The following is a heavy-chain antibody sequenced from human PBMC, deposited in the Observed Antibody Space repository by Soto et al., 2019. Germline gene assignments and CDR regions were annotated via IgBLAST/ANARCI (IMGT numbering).Heavy chain of an antibody. CDR1: GGSISSGGYY. Sequence: SETLSLTCTVSGGSISSGGYYWSWIRQHPGKGLEWIGYIYYSGSTYYNPSLTSRVTISVDTSKNQFSLKLSSVTAADTAVYYCAREFSSSLNDAFDIWGQGTMVTVSS. CDR2: IYYSGST. D-gene: IGHD6-13*01. V-gene: IGHV4-31*03. CDR3: AREFSSSLNDAFDI. J-gene: IGHJ3*02.